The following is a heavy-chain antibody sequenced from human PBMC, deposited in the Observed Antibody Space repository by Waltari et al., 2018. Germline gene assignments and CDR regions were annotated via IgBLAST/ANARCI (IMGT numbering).Heavy chain of an antibody. J-gene: IGHJ6*02. CDR1: GFTFSSYA. CDR3: AKSLEPKSLYSSGWYLYYYYYGMDV. CDR2: ISGSGGST. V-gene: IGHV3-23*01. D-gene: IGHD6-19*01. Sequence: EVQLLESGGGLVQPGGSLRLSCAASGFTFSSYAMSWVRQAPGKGLEWVSAISGSGGSTYYADSVKGRFTISRDNSKNTLYLQMNSLRAEDTAVYYCAKSLEPKSLYSSGWYLYYYYYGMDVWGQGTTVTVSS.